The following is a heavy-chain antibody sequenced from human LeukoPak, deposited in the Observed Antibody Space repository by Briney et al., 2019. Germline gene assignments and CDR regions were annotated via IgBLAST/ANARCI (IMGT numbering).Heavy chain of an antibody. J-gene: IGHJ6*02. CDR3: ARALHPTPGSWYGYYYYGMDV. Sequence: ASVKVSCKASGYTFTSYYMHWVRQAPGQGLEWMGIINPSGGSTSYAQKFQGRVTMTRDTSTSTVYMELSSLGSEDTAVYYCARALHPTPGSWYGYYYYGMDVWGQGTTVTVSS. CDR2: INPSGGST. D-gene: IGHD6-13*01. CDR1: GYTFTSYY. V-gene: IGHV1-46*01.